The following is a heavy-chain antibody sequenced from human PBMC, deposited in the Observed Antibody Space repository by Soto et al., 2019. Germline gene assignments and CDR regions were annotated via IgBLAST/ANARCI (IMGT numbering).Heavy chain of an antibody. J-gene: IGHJ6*02. CDR1: CXSERSGDYD. V-gene: IGHV4-30-4*01. CDR3: ASSSLSGMDV. CDR2: IYYSGNT. Sequence: LPCSVWCXSERSGDYDWSCIRRPPGKGLEWIWNIYYSGNTYYNPSLKSRLSISIDTSKNQFSLKVVSVTAEDPAVYYCASSSLSGMDVWGQGTTVTVSS.